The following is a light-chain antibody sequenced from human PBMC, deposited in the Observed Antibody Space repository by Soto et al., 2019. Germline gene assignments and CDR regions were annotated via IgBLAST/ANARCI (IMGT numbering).Light chain of an antibody. J-gene: IGKJ1*01. V-gene: IGKV1-39*01. CDR2: DAS. CDR3: QQSHSIPLT. CDR1: QYIYNY. Sequence: DIQMTQSPSSLSASVGDRVTITCRASQYIYNYLSWYQQKPGKAPKLLIYDASSLQSGVPPRFSGSGSGTDFTLSINSLQPEDFAAYYCQQSHSIPLTFGQGTKVDIK.